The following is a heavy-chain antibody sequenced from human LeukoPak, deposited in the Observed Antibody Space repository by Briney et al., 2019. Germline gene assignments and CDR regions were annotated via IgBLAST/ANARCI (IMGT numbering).Heavy chain of an antibody. Sequence: SGTLSLTCTVSSGSIFSSNWWSWVRQPPGKGLEWIGQIFHSGSTSYSPSLKSRVTISVDKSKNQFSLKLTSVTAADTAVYFCARSPTKRVTEDYWDQGTLVTVSS. CDR1: SGSIFSSNW. CDR3: ARSPTKRVTEDY. V-gene: IGHV4-4*02. CDR2: IFHSGST. D-gene: IGHD5-18*01. J-gene: IGHJ4*02.